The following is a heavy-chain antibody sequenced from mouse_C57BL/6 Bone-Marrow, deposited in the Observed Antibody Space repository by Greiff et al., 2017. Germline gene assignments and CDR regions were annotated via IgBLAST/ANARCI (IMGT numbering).Heavy chain of an antibody. J-gene: IGHJ2*01. D-gene: IGHD1-1*01. V-gene: IGHV5-6*01. Sequence: DVHLVESGGDLVKPGGSLKLSCAASGFTFSSYGMSWVRQTPDKRLEWVATISSGGSYTYYPDSVKGRFTISRDNAKNTLYLQKSSLKSEDTAMYYCAGHYYGSRYYFDYWGQGTTLTVSS. CDR3: AGHYYGSRYYFDY. CDR1: GFTFSSYG. CDR2: ISSGGSYT.